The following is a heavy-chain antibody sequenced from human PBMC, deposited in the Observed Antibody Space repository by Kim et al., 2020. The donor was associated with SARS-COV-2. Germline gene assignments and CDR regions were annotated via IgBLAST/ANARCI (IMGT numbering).Heavy chain of an antibody. CDR1: GGSISSYY. J-gene: IGHJ3*02. V-gene: IGHV4-59*01. Sequence: SETLSLTCTVSGGSISSYYWSWIRQPPGKGLEWIEYIYYSGSTNYNPSLKSRVTISVDTSKNQFSLTLSSVTAADTAVYYCARADRYSRSPEHAFDIWGQVTMVTVPS. D-gene: IGHD6-13*01. CDR2: IYYSGST. CDR3: ARADRYSRSPEHAFDI.